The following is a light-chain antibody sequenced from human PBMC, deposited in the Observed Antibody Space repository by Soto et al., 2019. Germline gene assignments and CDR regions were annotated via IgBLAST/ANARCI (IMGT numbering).Light chain of an antibody. Sequence: QSVLTQPPSVSGAPGQSITISCDGETFKYVSWYQPHPGKAPKLIIYNIRGRPSEVSSRFSGSQSGNTASLAISGLRAEVEADYFCSAYVDSEAVIFGRGTQLTVL. CDR2: NIR. J-gene: IGLJ7*01. CDR3: SAYVDSEAVI. CDR1: DGETFKY. V-gene: IGLV2-14*01.